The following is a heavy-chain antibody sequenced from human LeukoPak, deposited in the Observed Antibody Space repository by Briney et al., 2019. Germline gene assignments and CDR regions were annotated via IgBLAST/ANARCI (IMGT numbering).Heavy chain of an antibody. CDR2: INPHSGGT. D-gene: IGHD2-21*02. V-gene: IGHV1-2*02. Sequence: ASVKVSCKASGYTFTGYYIHWVRQAPGQGLEWMGWINPHSGGTNYAQKFQGGVTMTRDTSITTAYMELSSLRSDDTAVYYCARVGATGATADNWGQGTLVTVSS. CDR3: ARVGATGATADN. CDR1: GYTFTGYY. J-gene: IGHJ4*02.